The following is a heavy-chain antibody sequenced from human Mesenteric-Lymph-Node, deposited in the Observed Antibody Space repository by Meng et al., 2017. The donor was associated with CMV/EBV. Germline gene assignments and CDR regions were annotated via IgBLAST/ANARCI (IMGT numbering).Heavy chain of an antibody. V-gene: IGHV1-18*01. J-gene: IGHJ6*02. CDR3: ARDGSGWYDGARADYYYGMDV. Sequence: ASVKVSCKASGYIFINYGFSWVRQVPGQGLEWMGWISAFNGNTNYAQKLQGRVTMTTDTSTSTAYMELRSLRSDDTAVYYCARDGSGWYDGARADYYYGMDVWGQGTTVTVSS. CDR1: GYIFINYG. D-gene: IGHD6-19*01. CDR2: ISAFNGNT.